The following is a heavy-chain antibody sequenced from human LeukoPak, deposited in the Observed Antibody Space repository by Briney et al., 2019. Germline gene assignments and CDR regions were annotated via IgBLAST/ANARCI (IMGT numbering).Heavy chain of an antibody. Sequence: ASVKVSCKASGYTFTSYGISWVRQAPGQGLEWMGWISANDGNTDYPQKFQGRVTITADESTSTAYMELSSLRSEDTAVYYCARGRNDPFYDFWSQGTLVTVSS. CDR2: ISANDGNT. CDR1: GYTFTSYG. CDR3: ARGRNDPFYDF. V-gene: IGHV1-18*01. D-gene: IGHD3-3*01. J-gene: IGHJ4*02.